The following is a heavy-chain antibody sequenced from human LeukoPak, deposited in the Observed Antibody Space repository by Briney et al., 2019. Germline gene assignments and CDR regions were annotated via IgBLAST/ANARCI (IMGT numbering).Heavy chain of an antibody. CDR2: IIPIFDTA. CDR3: ARDLVGSHTSYSSGAWDY. J-gene: IGHJ4*02. CDR1: GYTFTGYY. V-gene: IGHV1-69*13. Sequence: SVKVSCKASGYTFTGYYMHWVRQAPGQGLEWMGGIIPIFDTADYAQKFQGRLTITADESTSTAYMELSSLRAEDTAVYYCARDLVGSHTSYSSGAWDYWGQGTLVTVSS. D-gene: IGHD3-9*01.